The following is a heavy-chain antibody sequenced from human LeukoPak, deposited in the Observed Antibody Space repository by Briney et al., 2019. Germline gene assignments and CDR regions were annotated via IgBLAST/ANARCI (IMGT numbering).Heavy chain of an antibody. CDR1: GFSSWNNV. Sequence: GGSLRDSRVASGFSSWNNVKSWVRQAPGKGLEWVSLISDSGGSTNYADSVKGRFTISRDNSKNTLYLQMNTLRAEDTAIYYCASSYGSSAYYPCDYWGQGDLVTVFS. CDR3: ASSYGSSAYYPCDY. J-gene: IGHJ4*02. D-gene: IGHD3-22*01. V-gene: IGHV3-23*01. CDR2: ISDSGGST.